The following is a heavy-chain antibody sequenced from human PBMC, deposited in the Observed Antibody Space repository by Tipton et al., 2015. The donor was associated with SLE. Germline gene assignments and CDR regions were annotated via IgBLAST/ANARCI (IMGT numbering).Heavy chain of an antibody. Sequence: SLRLSCAASGFTFSSYWMSWVRQALGKGLEWVSAISGSGGSTYYADSVKGRFTISRDNSKNTLYLQMNSLRAEDTAVYYCAKSPGRTVTTSDYWGQGTLVTVSS. V-gene: IGHV3-23*01. J-gene: IGHJ4*02. CDR1: GFTFSSYW. D-gene: IGHD4-11*01. CDR2: ISGSGGST. CDR3: AKSPGRTVTTSDY.